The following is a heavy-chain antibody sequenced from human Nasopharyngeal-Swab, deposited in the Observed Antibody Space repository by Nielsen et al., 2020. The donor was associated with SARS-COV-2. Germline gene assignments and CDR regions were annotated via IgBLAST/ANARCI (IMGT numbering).Heavy chain of an antibody. Sequence: LSLTCAASGFSFSSYGMHWVRQAPGKGLEWVAVIWYDGSNKYYADSVKGRFTISRDNSKNTLYLQMSSLRAEDTAVYYCARDWTAGTDYWGQGTLVTVSS. CDR2: IWYDGSNK. D-gene: IGHD6-13*01. CDR1: GFSFSSYG. CDR3: ARDWTAGTDY. V-gene: IGHV3-33*01. J-gene: IGHJ4*02.